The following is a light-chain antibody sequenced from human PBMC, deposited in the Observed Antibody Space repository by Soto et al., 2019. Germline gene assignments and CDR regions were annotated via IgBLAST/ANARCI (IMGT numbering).Light chain of an antibody. Sequence: EIVLTQSPATLSLSPGERATLSCRASQSVGSFLAWYQQKPGQAPRLLIYDASNRATGIPARFSGSGSGTDFTLTISSLEPEDFAVYYWQQRSNWLITFGQGTRLEIK. V-gene: IGKV3-11*01. CDR3: QQRSNWLIT. J-gene: IGKJ5*01. CDR1: QSVGSF. CDR2: DAS.